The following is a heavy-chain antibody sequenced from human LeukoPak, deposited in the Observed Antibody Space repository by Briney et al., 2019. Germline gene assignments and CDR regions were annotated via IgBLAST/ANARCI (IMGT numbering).Heavy chain of an antibody. CDR1: GGSFSGYY. Sequence: SETMSLTCAVYGGSFSGYYWSWIRQPPGKWLEWIGEINHSGSTNYNPSLKSRVTISVDTSKNQFSLKLSSVTAADTAVYYCARVLTTVTLFDYWGQGTLVTVSS. CDR2: INHSGST. J-gene: IGHJ4*02. D-gene: IGHD4-17*01. V-gene: IGHV4-34*01. CDR3: ARVLTTVTLFDY.